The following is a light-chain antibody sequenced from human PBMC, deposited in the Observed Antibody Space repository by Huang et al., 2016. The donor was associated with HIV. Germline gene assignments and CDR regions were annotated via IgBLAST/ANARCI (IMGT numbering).Light chain of an antibody. V-gene: IGKV3-20*01. CDR1: QSVTTSY. CDR2: GAS. J-gene: IGKJ2*01. Sequence: EIVLTQSPATLSLSPGERATLSCRTSQSVTTSYLAWYQQKPGQAPRLIIYGASDRATGIPDRFSGSGSGTDFTLTISSLEPEDFAVYYCQQYAISPLTFGQGTKVEIK. CDR3: QQYAISPLT.